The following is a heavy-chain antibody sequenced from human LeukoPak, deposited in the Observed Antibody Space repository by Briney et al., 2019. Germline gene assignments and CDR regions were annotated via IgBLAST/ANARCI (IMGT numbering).Heavy chain of an antibody. CDR3: TAPLILYYYMDV. CDR2: IRYDGSDK. J-gene: IGHJ6*03. V-gene: IGHV3-30*02. CDR1: GFTFSTYG. Sequence: PGGSLRLSCAASGFTFSTYGMHWVRQAPGQGLEWVAFIRYDGSDKYYADSVKGRFTISRDNSKNTLYLQMNSLRVEDTAVYYCTAPLILYYYMDVWGHGTTITISS. D-gene: IGHD3-9*01.